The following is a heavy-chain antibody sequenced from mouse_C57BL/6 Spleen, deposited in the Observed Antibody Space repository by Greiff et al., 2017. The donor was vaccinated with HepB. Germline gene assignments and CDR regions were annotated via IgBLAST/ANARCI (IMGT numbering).Heavy chain of an antibody. CDR2: IDPSDSYT. J-gene: IGHJ1*03. CDR3: ARRGSSWYFDV. V-gene: IGHV1-69*01. D-gene: IGHD1-1*01. Sequence: QVQLKQPGAELVMPGASVKLSCKASGYTFTSYWMHWVKQRPGQGLEWIGEIDPSDSYTNYNQKFKGKSTLTVDKSSSTAYMQLSSLTSEDSAVYYCARRGSSWYFDVWGTGTTVTVSS. CDR1: GYTFTSYW.